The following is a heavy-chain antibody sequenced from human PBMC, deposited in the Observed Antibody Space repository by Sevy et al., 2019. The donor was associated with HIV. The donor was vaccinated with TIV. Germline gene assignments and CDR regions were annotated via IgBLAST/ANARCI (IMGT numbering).Heavy chain of an antibody. V-gene: IGHV4-59*01. CDR2: IYYSGSI. CDR1: GGSISSYY. J-gene: IGHJ6*03. D-gene: IGHD6-13*01. CDR3: GGGGGSWYGGYYYYYYMDV. Sequence: SETLSLTCTVSGGSISSYYWSWIRQPPGKGLEWIGYIYYSGSINYNPSLKSRVTISVDTSKNQFSLKLSSVTAADTAVYYCGGGGGSWYGGYYYYYYMDVWGKGTTVTVSS.